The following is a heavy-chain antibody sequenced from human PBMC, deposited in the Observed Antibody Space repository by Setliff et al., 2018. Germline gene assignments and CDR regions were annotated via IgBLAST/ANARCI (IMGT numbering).Heavy chain of an antibody. CDR1: GFTFSDYA. J-gene: IGHJ4*02. CDR2: ISGSAGSI. Sequence: LSLSCAASGFTFSDYAMSWVRQAPGKGLEWVSTISGSAGSIHLADSVKGRFTISRDNSKNTLFLQMSSLRAEDTAVYYCVKDWQNYFDSSGYYGYYDYWGQGTLVTVSS. CDR3: VKDWQNYFDSSGYYGYYDY. V-gene: IGHV3-23*01. D-gene: IGHD3-22*01.